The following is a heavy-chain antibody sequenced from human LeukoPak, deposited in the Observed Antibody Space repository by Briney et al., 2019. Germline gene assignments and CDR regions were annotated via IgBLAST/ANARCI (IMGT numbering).Heavy chain of an antibody. Sequence: GGSLRLSCAASGFTFSSSWMHWVRQAPGKGLVWVSRINSDGSTTSYADSVKGRFTISRDNAKNTLYLQMNSLRAQDTAVYYCARGYTSGWYYFDYWGQGTLVPVSS. CDR3: ARGYTSGWYYFDY. CDR2: INSDGSTT. CDR1: GFTFSSSW. V-gene: IGHV3-74*01. J-gene: IGHJ4*02. D-gene: IGHD6-19*01.